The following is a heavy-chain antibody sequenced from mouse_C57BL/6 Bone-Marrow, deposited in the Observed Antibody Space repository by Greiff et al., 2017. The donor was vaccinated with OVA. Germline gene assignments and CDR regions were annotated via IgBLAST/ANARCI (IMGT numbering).Heavy chain of an antibody. Sequence: QVQLQQPGAELVRPGTSVKLSCKASGYTFTSYWMHWVKQRPGQGLEWIGVIDPSDSYTNYNQKFKGQATLTVDTSSSTAYMQLSSLTSEDSAVYYCAPHLYYFDYWGQGTTLTVSS. V-gene: IGHV1-59*01. CDR2: IDPSDSYT. J-gene: IGHJ2*01. CDR1: GYTFTSYW. CDR3: APHLYYFDY.